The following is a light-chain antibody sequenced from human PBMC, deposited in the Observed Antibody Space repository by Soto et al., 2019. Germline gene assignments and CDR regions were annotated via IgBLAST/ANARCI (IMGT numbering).Light chain of an antibody. CDR3: QQYNNWPFT. CDR1: QSVSSN. J-gene: IGKJ3*01. CDR2: GAS. Sequence: EIVMTQSPATLSVSPGERATLSCRASQSVSSNLAWYQQKPGQVPRLLIYGASTRDTGIPARFSGSGSGTEFTLTISSLQSEDFAVYYRQQYNNWPFTFGPGTKVDIK. V-gene: IGKV3D-15*01.